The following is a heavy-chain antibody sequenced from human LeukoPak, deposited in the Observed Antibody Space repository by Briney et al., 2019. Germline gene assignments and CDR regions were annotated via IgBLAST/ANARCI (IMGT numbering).Heavy chain of an antibody. CDR1: GFTFSSYA. CDR3: ARVSLRGRIAVAGPFDY. Sequence: GGSLRLSCAASGFTFSSYAMHWVCQAPGKGLEWVAVISYDGSNKYYADSVKGRFTISRDNSKNTLYLQMNSLRAEDTAVYYCARVSLRGRIAVAGPFDYWGQGTLVTVSS. J-gene: IGHJ4*02. CDR2: ISYDGSNK. V-gene: IGHV3-30*04. D-gene: IGHD6-19*01.